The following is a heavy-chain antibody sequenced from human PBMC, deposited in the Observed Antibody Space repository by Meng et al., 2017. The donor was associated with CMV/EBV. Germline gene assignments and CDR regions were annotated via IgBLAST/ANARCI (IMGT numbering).Heavy chain of an antibody. V-gene: IGHV1-46*01. J-gene: IGHJ4*02. CDR1: GYTFTSYY. D-gene: IGHD3-3*01. Sequence: VQLVNVGPEVKRPGASVKVSCNASGYTFTSYYKHWVRQAPGQGLEWMGIINPSGGSTSYAQKFQGRVTMTRDTSTSTVYMELSSLRSEDTAVYYCARESSYDFSHDYWGQGTLVTVSS. CDR3: ARESSYDFSHDY. CDR2: INPSGGST.